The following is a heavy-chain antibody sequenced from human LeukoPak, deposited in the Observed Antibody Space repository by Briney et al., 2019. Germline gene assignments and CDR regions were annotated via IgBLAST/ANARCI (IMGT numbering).Heavy chain of an antibody. CDR1: GSTFSSYA. CDR2: ISGSGGST. Sequence: GGSLRLSCAASGSTFSSYAMSWVRQAPGKGLEWVSAISGSGGSTYYADSVKGRFTISRDNSKNTLYLQMNGLRAEDTAVYYCAKDGRVNYYDSSGYSGPDYWGQGTLVTVSS. D-gene: IGHD3-22*01. V-gene: IGHV3-23*01. CDR3: AKDGRVNYYDSSGYSGPDY. J-gene: IGHJ4*02.